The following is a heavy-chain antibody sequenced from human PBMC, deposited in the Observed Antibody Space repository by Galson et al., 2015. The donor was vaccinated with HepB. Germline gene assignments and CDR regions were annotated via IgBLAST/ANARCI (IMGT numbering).Heavy chain of an antibody. CDR3: ARPTASAVDTAMVTLGY. Sequence: SLRLSCAASGFTFSSYAMHWVRQAPGKGLEWVAVISYDGSNKYYADSVKGRFTISRDNSKNTLYLQMNSLRAEDTAVYYCARPTASAVDTAMVTLGYWGQGTLVTVSS. D-gene: IGHD5-18*01. CDR1: GFTFSSYA. J-gene: IGHJ4*02. V-gene: IGHV3-30-3*01. CDR2: ISYDGSNK.